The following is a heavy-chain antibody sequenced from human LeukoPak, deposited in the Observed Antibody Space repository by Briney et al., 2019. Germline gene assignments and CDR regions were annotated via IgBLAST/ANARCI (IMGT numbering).Heavy chain of an antibody. CDR3: AKDLSSSWQIDY. CDR2: ITGSSDKT. Sequence: GGSLRLSCAASGFTLSSYAMNWVRQAPGKGLEWVSGITGSSDKTFYADSVKGRFTISRDSSKNTMYLQMNSLRGEDSAVYYCAKDLSSSWQIDYRGQGTLVTVSS. V-gene: IGHV3-23*01. D-gene: IGHD6-13*01. J-gene: IGHJ4*02. CDR1: GFTLSSYA.